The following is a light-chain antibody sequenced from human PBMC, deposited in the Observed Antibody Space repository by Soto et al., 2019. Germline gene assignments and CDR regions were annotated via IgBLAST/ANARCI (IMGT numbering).Light chain of an antibody. V-gene: IGKV3-20*01. CDR3: QQYGSSPLIT. CDR2: GAS. J-gene: IGKJ5*01. Sequence: IGLTQSPGTLSLYPGERATLSCRASQSVSSSYLAWYQKKPGQAPRLLLYGASSRATGIPDRFSGSGSGTDLTLTISRLEPEDFAVYYCQQYGSSPLITFGQGTRLEIK. CDR1: QSVSSSY.